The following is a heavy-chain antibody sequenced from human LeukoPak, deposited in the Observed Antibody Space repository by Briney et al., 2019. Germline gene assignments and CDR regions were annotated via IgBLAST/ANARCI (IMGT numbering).Heavy chain of an antibody. CDR3: ARFYCTGDSDSCYAMDV. J-gene: IGHJ6*02. CDR2: ISRGGDT. CDR1: RFTVSSNY. V-gene: IGHV3-53*01. Sequence: GGSLRLSCAASRFTVSSNYFIWVRQAPGKGLEWVSVISRGGDTYYAESVKGRFTISRDNSKNTLYLQMNNLRAEDTAVYYCARFYCTGDSDSCYAMDVWGQGTTVTVSS. D-gene: IGHD2-8*02.